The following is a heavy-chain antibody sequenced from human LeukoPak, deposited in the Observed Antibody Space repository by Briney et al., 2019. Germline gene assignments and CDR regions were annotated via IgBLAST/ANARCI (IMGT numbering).Heavy chain of an antibody. J-gene: IGHJ5*02. CDR1: GFACTSSA. CDR2: IVVGSGNT. CDR3: AAGIWFRELWNWFDP. D-gene: IGHD3-10*01. Sequence: SVKFYGNASGFACTSSAVQCVLQARGLRLDWIRCIVVGSGNTNYAQKFQERVTIARDMSTSTAYMELSSLRSEDTAVYYCAAGIWFRELWNWFDPWGQGTLVTVSS. V-gene: IGHV1-58*01.